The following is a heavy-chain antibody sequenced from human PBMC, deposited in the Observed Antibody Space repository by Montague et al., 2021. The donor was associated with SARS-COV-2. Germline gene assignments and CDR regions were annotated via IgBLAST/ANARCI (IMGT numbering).Heavy chain of an antibody. CDR2: ISYHGNT. CDR3: ARRLDYWDSSGQRRHFDY. Sequence: SETLSLTSTVSGDSISSSSYYWGWIRRPPGKGLEWIGHISYHGNTNYDPSLKSRVTISIDTSRNQFSLKVSSVTATDTAIYYCARRLDYWDSSGQRRHFDYWGQGTLVTVSS. J-gene: IGHJ4*02. CDR1: GDSISSSSYY. D-gene: IGHD3-22*01. V-gene: IGHV4-39*01.